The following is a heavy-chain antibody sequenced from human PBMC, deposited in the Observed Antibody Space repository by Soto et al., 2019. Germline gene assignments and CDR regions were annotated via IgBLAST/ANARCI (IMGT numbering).Heavy chain of an antibody. J-gene: IGHJ4*02. CDR1: GFTFSSYA. CDR3: ARDPVAYCGGDCRTFDY. Sequence: QVQLVESGGGVVQPGRSLRLSCAASGFTFSSYAMHWVRQAPGKGLEWVAVISYDGSNKYYAASVKGRFTISRDNSXYXLYLQMNSLRAEDTAVYYCARDPVAYCGGDCRTFDYWGQGTLVTVSS. D-gene: IGHD2-21*02. CDR2: ISYDGSNK. V-gene: IGHV3-30-3*01.